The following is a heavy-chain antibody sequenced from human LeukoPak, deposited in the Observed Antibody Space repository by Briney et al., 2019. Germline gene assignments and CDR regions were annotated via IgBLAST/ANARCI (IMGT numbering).Heavy chain of an antibody. CDR1: GYSFTTYW. Sequence: GESLKISCKGSGYSFTTYWIGWVRQMPGKGLEWMGIIYPGDSDTRYSPSFQGHVTISADRSIRTAYLQWSSLQVSDTAMYYCARLDGSGSYSRGPDYWGQGTLVTVSS. V-gene: IGHV5-51*01. CDR2: IYPGDSDT. J-gene: IGHJ4*02. CDR3: ARLDGSGSYSRGPDY. D-gene: IGHD3-10*01.